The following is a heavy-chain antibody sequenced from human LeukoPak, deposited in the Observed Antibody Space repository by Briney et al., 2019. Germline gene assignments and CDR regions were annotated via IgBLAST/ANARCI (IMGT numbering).Heavy chain of an antibody. CDR2: MHYSGST. Sequence: PSETLSLTCTVSGGSISGYNWNWIRQPPGKGLEWIGCMHYSGSTDYNPSLKSRVTISVDTSKNQFSLRLNSVTSADTAMYYCARSNKGGLFDYWGQGTLVTVSS. CDR3: ARSNKGGLFDY. CDR1: GGSISGYN. D-gene: IGHD3-16*01. J-gene: IGHJ4*02. V-gene: IGHV4-59*01.